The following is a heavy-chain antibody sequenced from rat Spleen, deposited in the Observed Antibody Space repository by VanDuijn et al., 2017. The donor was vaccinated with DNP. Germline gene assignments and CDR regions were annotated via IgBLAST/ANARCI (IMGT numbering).Heavy chain of an antibody. V-gene: IGHV4-2*01. J-gene: IGHJ2*01. CDR2: VNQDSRTI. CDR1: GFIFNDYW. D-gene: IGHD5-1*01. Sequence: EVKLVESGGGLVQPGRSLKLSCAASGFIFNDYWMGWVRQPPAKGLEWIAEVNQDSRTIKYLPSLKDKFTISRDNAQNTLYLQMSRLESEDSAIYYCVRERSGVDYWGQGVVVTVSS. CDR3: VRERSGVDY.